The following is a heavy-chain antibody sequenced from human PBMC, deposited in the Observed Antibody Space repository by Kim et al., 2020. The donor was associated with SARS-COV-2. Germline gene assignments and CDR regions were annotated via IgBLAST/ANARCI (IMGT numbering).Heavy chain of an antibody. Sequence: NYEQKLQGRGTMTTDTSTSTAYMELRSLRSDDTAVYYCARDELTDDAFDIWGQGTMVTVSS. J-gene: IGHJ3*02. CDR3: ARDELTDDAFDI. V-gene: IGHV1-18*01. D-gene: IGHD1-1*01.